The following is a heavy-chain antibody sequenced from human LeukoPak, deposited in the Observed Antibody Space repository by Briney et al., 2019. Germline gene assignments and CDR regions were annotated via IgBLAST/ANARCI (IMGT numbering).Heavy chain of an antibody. CDR3: AKSVVRGVTYLNFDY. Sequence: GGSLKLSCAASGFTFSSYAMSWVRRAPGKGLEWVSGISGSGGSTYYADSVKGRFTISRDNSKNTLYLQMNSLRAEDTAVYYCAKSVVRGVTYLNFDYWGQGTLVTVSS. D-gene: IGHD3-10*01. CDR1: GFTFSSYA. J-gene: IGHJ4*02. V-gene: IGHV3-23*01. CDR2: ISGSGGST.